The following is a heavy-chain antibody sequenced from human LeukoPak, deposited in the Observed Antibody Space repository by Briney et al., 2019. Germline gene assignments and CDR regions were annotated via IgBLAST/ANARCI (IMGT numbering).Heavy chain of an antibody. D-gene: IGHD3-10*01. CDR1: GYTFTSYG. J-gene: IGHJ4*02. Sequence: ASVKVSCKASGYTFTSYGISWVRQAPGQGLELMGWISAYNGNYAQKSQGRVTMTTDTSTSTAYMELRSLGSDDTAVYYCARDQIGFDYWGQGTLVTVSS. CDR3: ARDQIGFDY. CDR2: ISAYNG. V-gene: IGHV1-18*01.